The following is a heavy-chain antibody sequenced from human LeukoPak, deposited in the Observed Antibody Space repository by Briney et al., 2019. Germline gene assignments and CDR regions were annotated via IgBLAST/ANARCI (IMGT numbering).Heavy chain of an antibody. CDR3: ACFYDTTTNHPDYYYYYYMDV. Sequence: PGGSLRLSCAASGFTFSSYSMNWVRQAPGKGLEWVSSISSSSYIYYADSVKGRFTISRDNAKNSLYLQMDSLRAEDTAVYYCACFYDTTTNHPDYYYYYYMDVWGKGTTVTVSS. J-gene: IGHJ6*03. CDR2: ISSSSYI. V-gene: IGHV3-21*01. D-gene: IGHD2/OR15-2a*01. CDR1: GFTFSSYS.